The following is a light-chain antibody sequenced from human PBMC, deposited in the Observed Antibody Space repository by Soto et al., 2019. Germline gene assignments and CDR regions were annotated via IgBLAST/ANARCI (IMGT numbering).Light chain of an antibody. CDR2: EVS. Sequence: QSALTQPPSASGSPGQSVTISCTGTSSAVGGYNYVSWYQQHPGKAPKLMIYEVSKRPSGVPDRFSGSKSGSTASLTVSGLQAEDEADYYCSSYAGSNSFVFGTGTKLTVL. J-gene: IGLJ1*01. CDR1: SSAVGGYNY. V-gene: IGLV2-8*01. CDR3: SSYAGSNSFV.